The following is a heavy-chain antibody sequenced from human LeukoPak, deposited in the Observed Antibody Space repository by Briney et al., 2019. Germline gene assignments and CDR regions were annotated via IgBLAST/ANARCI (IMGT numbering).Heavy chain of an antibody. Sequence: SVMVSCKASGGTFSSYAISWVRQAPGQGLEWMGGIIPIFGTANYAQKFQGRVTITADESTSTAYMELSSLRSEDTAVYYCARDLSSGWYIFGYWGQGTLVTVSS. CDR3: ARDLSSGWYIFGY. J-gene: IGHJ4*02. CDR1: GGTFSSYA. D-gene: IGHD6-19*01. CDR2: IIPIFGTA. V-gene: IGHV1-69*13.